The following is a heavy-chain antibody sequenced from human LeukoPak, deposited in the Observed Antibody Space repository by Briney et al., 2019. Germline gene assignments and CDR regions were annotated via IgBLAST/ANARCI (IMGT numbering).Heavy chain of an antibody. V-gene: IGHV3-74*01. CDR1: GFTFSSYW. Sequence: GGSLRLSCAASGFTFSSYWMHWVRQAPGKGLVWVSRISSDGSSTSYADSVKGRFTISRDNAKNTLYLQMNSLRAEDTAVYYCARGGYDYGDPNWFDPWGQGTLVTVSS. D-gene: IGHD4-17*01. CDR2: ISSDGSST. J-gene: IGHJ5*02. CDR3: ARGGYDYGDPNWFDP.